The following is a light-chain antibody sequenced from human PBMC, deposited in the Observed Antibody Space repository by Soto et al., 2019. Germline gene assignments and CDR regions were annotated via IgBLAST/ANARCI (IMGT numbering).Light chain of an antibody. CDR2: EVS. CDR3: SSYTSSSTWV. CDR1: SSDVGGYNY. J-gene: IGLJ3*02. Sequence: QSALTQPASGSGSPGQSITISCTGTSSDVGGYNYVSWYPQHPGKAPKLMIDEVSNRPSGGSNRFSGSKSGNTACLTISVLQAEDEADYDCSSYTSSSTWVFGGGTKLTAL. V-gene: IGLV2-14*01.